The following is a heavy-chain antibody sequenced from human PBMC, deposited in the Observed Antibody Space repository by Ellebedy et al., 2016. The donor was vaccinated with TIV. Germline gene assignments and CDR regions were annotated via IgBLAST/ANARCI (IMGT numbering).Heavy chain of an antibody. CDR2: INSKSGAT. Sequence: AASVKVSCKASGYTFTDYYMQWVRQAPGQGPEWMGWINSKSGATKYAQKFQGRITMTRDTSISTAYMDLSRLTSDDTAVYYCARIAVARGGMDVWGQGTTVTVSS. D-gene: IGHD6-19*01. CDR1: GYTFTDYY. V-gene: IGHV1-2*02. J-gene: IGHJ6*02. CDR3: ARIAVARGGMDV.